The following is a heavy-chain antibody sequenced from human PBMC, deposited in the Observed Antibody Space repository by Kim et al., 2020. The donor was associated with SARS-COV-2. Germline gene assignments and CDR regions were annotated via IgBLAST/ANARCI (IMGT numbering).Heavy chain of an antibody. V-gene: IGHV3-30*02. J-gene: IGHJ4*02. CDR3: AKVLHPLMTTVTPFDY. D-gene: IGHD4-17*01. Sequence: VKGRFTISRDNSKNTLYLQMNSLRAEDTAVYYCAKVLHPLMTTVTPFDYWGQGTLVTVSS.